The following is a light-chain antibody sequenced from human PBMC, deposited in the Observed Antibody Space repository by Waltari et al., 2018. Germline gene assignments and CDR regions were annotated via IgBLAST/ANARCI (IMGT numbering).Light chain of an antibody. CDR1: SANIGSNT. J-gene: IGLJ1*01. V-gene: IGLV1-44*01. Sequence: QSVVTQPPSASGTPGQRVTISCSGSSANIGSNTVNWYQQLPGTTPKLLIYNNNRRPSGVPDRCSGSTSGTSASLAISGLQSEDEADYYCAAWDDSLPGLFVFGSGTKVTVL. CDR3: AAWDDSLPGLFV. CDR2: NNN.